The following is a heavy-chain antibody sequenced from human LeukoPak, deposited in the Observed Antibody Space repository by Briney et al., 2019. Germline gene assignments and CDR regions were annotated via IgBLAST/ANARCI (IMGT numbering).Heavy chain of an antibody. Sequence: KPSETLSLTCTVSGGSISSYYWSWIRQPAGKGLEWIGRIYTSGSTNYNPSLKSRVTISLDTSKTQFSLRLRSVTAADTAVYYCARRNTLVRGPPDYWGQGILVTVSS. CDR2: IYTSGST. CDR3: ARRNTLVRGPPDY. CDR1: GGSISSYY. D-gene: IGHD3-10*01. V-gene: IGHV4-4*07. J-gene: IGHJ4*02.